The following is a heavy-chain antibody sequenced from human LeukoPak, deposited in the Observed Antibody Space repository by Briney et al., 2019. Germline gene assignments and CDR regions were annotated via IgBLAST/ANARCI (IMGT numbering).Heavy chain of an antibody. CDR2: IIPIFGTA. J-gene: IGHJ6*04. Sequence: GSSVKVSCKASGDTFSSYAISWVRQAPGQGLEWMGGIIPIFGTANYAQKFQGRVTITADKSTSTAYMELSSLRSEDTAVYYCARRWFGEAAADYGMDVWGKGTTVTVSS. D-gene: IGHD3-10*01. CDR3: ARRWFGEAAADYGMDV. V-gene: IGHV1-69*06. CDR1: GDTFSSYA.